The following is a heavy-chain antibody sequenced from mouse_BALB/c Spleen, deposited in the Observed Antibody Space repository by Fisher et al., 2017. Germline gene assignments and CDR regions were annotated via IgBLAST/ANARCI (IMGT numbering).Heavy chain of an antibody. D-gene: IGHD2-1*01. V-gene: IGHV1-26*01. Sequence: KFTGTATLTVDKSSSTAYMELLSLTSEDSAVYYCARRGNGAMDYWGQGTSVTVSS. CDR3: ARRGNGAMDY. J-gene: IGHJ4*01.